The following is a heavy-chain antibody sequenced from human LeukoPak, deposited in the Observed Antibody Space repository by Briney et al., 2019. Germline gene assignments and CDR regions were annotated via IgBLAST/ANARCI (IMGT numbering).Heavy chain of an antibody. CDR3: ARGDTGGYDY. J-gene: IGHJ4*02. CDR1: GGSFSGYY. Sequence: SETLSLTCAVYGGSFSGYYWSWIRQPPGQGQGWIGEINHSGSTNYNPSLKSRVTISVDTSKNQFSLKLSSVTAADTAVYYCARGDTGGYDYWGQGTLVSVSS. D-gene: IGHD5-12*01. CDR2: INHSGST. V-gene: IGHV4-34*01.